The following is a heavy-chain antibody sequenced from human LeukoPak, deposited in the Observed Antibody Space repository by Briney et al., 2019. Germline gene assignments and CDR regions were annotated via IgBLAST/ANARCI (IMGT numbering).Heavy chain of an antibody. CDR2: INVVSGGT. CDR1: GYTFTGYY. CDR3: ARGVGFCSPTTCFGAAEYFQH. J-gene: IGHJ1*01. D-gene: IGHD2-2*01. Sequence: ASVKVSCKASGYTFTGYYMHWVRQAPGQGLEWMGWINVVSGGTNSAQKFQGRVTVTRDTSINTAYMELTRLTSDDTAVYYCARGVGFCSPTTCFGAAEYFQHWGQGTLVIVS. V-gene: IGHV1-2*02.